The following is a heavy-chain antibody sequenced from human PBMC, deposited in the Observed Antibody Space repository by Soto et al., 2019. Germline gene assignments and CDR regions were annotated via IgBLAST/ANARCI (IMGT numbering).Heavy chain of an antibody. CDR3: ARVKPALQYGSGINWFDP. D-gene: IGHD3-10*01. CDR1: GGSISSGGYY. V-gene: IGHV4-31*03. J-gene: IGHJ5*02. CDR2: IYYSGST. Sequence: QVQLQESGPGLVKPSQTLSLTCTVSGGSISSGGYYWSWIRQHPGKGLEWIGYIYYSGSTYYNPSLKSRVTISVDXXKXQXFLKLSSVTAADTAVYYCARVKPALQYGSGINWFDPWGQGTLVTVSS.